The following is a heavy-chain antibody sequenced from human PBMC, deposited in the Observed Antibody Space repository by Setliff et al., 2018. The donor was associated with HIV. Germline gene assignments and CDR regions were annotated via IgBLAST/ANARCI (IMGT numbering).Heavy chain of an antibody. Sequence: GGSLRLSCVASGFTFSRYWMHWVRQVPGKGLVWVSRINSDGSSTNYADSVKGRFTISRDNAKNTLYLQMNSLRAEDTAVYYCAKLPSALYGDYFWYFDLWGRGTLVTVSS. CDR2: INSDGSST. V-gene: IGHV3-74*01. J-gene: IGHJ2*01. CDR3: AKLPSALYGDYFWYFDL. D-gene: IGHD4-17*01. CDR1: GFTFSRYW.